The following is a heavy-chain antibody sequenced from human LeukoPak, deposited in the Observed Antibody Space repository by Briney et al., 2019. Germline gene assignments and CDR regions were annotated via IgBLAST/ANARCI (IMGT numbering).Heavy chain of an antibody. CDR2: IKQDGSET. D-gene: IGHD1-1*01. J-gene: IGHJ4*02. CDR3: AREGEGTFDY. CDR1: GFTFNNYW. Sequence: GGSLRLSCAASGFTFNNYWMNWVRQAPGKGLEWVANIKQDGSETYYVDSVKGRFTISRDNAKNSLYLQMNSLRAEDTAVYYCAREGEGTFDYWGQGTLVTVSS. V-gene: IGHV3-7*01.